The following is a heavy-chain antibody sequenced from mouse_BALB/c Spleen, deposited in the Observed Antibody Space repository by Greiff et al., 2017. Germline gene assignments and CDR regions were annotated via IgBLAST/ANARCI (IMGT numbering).Heavy chain of an antibody. CDR3: ARGGGYYFDY. CDR1: GFTFSSYT. CDR2: ISNGGGST. Sequence: EVQRVESGGGLVQPGGSLKLSCAASGFTFSSYTMSWVRQTPEKRLEWVAYISNGGGSTYYPDTVKGQFTISRDNAKNTPYLQMSSLKSEDTAMYYCARGGGYYFDYWGQGTTLTVSS. J-gene: IGHJ2*01. V-gene: IGHV5-12-2*01.